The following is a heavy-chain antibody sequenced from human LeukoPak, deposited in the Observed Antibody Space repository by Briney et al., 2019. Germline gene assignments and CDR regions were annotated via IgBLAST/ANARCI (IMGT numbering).Heavy chain of an antibody. V-gene: IGHV1-2*02. CDR3: ARKFYYDSSGSPFIY. CDR2: INPNSGGT. D-gene: IGHD3-22*01. J-gene: IGHJ4*02. Sequence: ASVTVSCKASGYTFTGYYMHWVRQAPGQGLEWMGWINPNSGGTNYAQKFQGRVTMTRDTSISTAYMELSRLRPDDTAVYYCARKFYYDSSGSPFIYWGQGTLVTVSS. CDR1: GYTFTGYY.